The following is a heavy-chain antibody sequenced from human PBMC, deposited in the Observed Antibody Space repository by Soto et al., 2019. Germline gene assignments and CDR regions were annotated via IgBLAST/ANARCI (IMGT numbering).Heavy chain of an antibody. CDR2: IYWDDDK. V-gene: IGHV2-5*02. D-gene: IGHD3-22*01. J-gene: IGHJ3*02. CDR1: GFSLSTSGVG. CDR3: AHRLQSGYYYNVFDM. Sequence: SGPTLVNPTQTLTLTCTFSGFSLSTSGVGVGWIRQPPGKALECLALIYWDDDKRYSPSLKSRLTITMDTSKNQVVLTMTNMDPVDTGTYYCAHRLQSGYYYNVFDMWGQGAMVTVSS.